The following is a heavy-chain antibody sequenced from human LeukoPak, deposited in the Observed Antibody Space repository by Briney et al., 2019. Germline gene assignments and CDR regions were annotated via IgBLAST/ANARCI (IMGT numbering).Heavy chain of an antibody. J-gene: IGHJ1*01. CDR1: GYTLTELS. Sequence: ASVKVSCKVSGYTLTELSMHWVRQAPGKGLEWLGGFDPEDGETIYAQKFQGRVTMTEDTSTDTAYMELSSLRSEDTAVYYCATVPSERGVGATSYTEYFQHWGQGTLVTVSS. CDR3: ATVPSERGVGATSYTEYFQH. D-gene: IGHD1-26*01. CDR2: FDPEDGET. V-gene: IGHV1-24*01.